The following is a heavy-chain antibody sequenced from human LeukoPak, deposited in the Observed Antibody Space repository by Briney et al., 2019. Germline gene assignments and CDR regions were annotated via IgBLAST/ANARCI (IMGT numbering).Heavy chain of an antibody. J-gene: IGHJ3*01. Sequence: GGSLRLSCAASEFTFPMYWMSWVRQAPGKGLESVSLLYSTDSGGRDYHADSVRGRFTVSRDISKNTMYLQMNDLRVEDTAVYYCAREDRGTDVWGQGTLVTVSS. CDR1: EFTFPMYW. CDR3: AREDRGTDV. CDR2: LYSTDSGGRD. D-gene: IGHD3-16*01. V-gene: IGHV3-66*01.